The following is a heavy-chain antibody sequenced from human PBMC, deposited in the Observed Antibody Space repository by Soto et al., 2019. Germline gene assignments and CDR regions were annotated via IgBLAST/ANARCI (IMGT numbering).Heavy chain of an antibody. Sequence: SETLALTCTVSGGSISSSSYYWGWIRQPPGKVLVWIGSMYYSGSTYYNPSLKSRVNISVNTYKNQYSLKLSSVTAADTAVYYCARHAGAVTAGAEVWGKGTTVT. CDR2: MYYSGST. CDR3: ARHAGAVTAGAEV. V-gene: IGHV4-39*01. J-gene: IGHJ6*03. D-gene: IGHD6-19*01. CDR1: GGSISSSSYY.